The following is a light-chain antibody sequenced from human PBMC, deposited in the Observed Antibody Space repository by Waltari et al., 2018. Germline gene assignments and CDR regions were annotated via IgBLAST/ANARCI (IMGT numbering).Light chain of an antibody. Sequence: QSALTQPASVFGSLGQSVTISCTGTATDIGGSDSVSWYQQHSGKAPKLLIFAVSNRPSEISARFSASKSGNTASLSISGLQTEDEADYHCTSYTSKNTFIFGGGTRLTVL. CDR1: ATDIGGSDS. CDR2: AVS. V-gene: IGLV2-14*03. CDR3: TSYTSKNTFI. J-gene: IGLJ2*01.